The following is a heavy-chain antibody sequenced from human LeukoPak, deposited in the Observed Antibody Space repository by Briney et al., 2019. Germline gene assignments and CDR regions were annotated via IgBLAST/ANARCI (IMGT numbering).Heavy chain of an antibody. CDR3: ARDYLDWYFDL. CDR2: IWYDGSNK. CDR1: GFTFSSYG. V-gene: IGHV3-33*01. Sequence: GGSLRLSCAASGFTFSSYGMYWVRQAPGKGLEWVAVIWYDGSNKYYADSVNGRFTISRDNSKNTLYLQMNSLRAEDTAVYYCARDYLDWYFDLWGRGTLVTVSS. J-gene: IGHJ2*01.